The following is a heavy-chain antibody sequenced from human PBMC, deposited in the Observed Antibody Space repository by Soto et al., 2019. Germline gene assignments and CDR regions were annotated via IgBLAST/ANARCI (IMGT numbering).Heavy chain of an antibody. J-gene: IGHJ5*02. CDR1: GGSFSGYY. CDR3: ARGRFGGYCSGGSCSNTRFDP. V-gene: IGHV4-34*01. CDR2: INHSGST. Sequence: SETLSLTCAVYGGSFSGYYWSWIRQPPGKGLEWIGEINHSGSTNYNPSLKSRVTISVDTSKNQFSLKLSSVTAADTAVYYCARGRFGGYCSGGSCSNTRFDPWGQGTLVTVSS. D-gene: IGHD2-15*01.